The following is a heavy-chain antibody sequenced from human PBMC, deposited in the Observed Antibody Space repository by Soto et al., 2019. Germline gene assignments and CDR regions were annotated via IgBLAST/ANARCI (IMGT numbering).Heavy chain of an antibody. CDR3: ARYGSTSSYYYYYMDV. J-gene: IGHJ6*03. V-gene: IGHV3-11*01. D-gene: IGHD2-2*01. CDR1: GFTFSDYY. Sequence: GGSLSLSCAASGFTFSDYYMSWIRQAPGKGLEWVSYIRSSGSTIYYADSVKGRFTISRDNAKNSLYLQMNSLRAEDTAVYYCARYGSTSSYYYYYMDVWGKGTTVTVSS. CDR2: IRSSGSTI.